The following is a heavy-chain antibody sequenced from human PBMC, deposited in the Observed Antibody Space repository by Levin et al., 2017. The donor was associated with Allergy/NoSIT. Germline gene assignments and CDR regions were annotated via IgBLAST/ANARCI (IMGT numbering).Heavy chain of an antibody. CDR2: IKSKTDGGTT. CDR3: TTTRFLEWLVTDAFDI. D-gene: IGHD3-3*01. V-gene: IGHV3-15*01. J-gene: IGHJ3*02. Sequence: GGSLRLSCAASGFTFSNAWMSWVRQAPGKGLEWVGRIKSKTDGGTTDYAAPVKGRFTISRDDSKNTLYLQMNSLKTEDTAVYYCTTTRFLEWLVTDAFDIWGQGTMVTVSS. CDR1: GFTFSNAW.